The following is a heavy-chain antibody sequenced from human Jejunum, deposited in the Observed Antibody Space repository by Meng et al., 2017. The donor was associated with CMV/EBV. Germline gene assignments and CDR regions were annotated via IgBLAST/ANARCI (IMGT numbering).Heavy chain of an antibody. D-gene: IGHD3-10*01. CDR3: AKDPYGSGSYPPDY. V-gene: IGHV3-23*01. J-gene: IGHJ4*02. CDR2: ISASGYST. Sequence: VQLLGSGGGLGQPGGSLRLSCAASVFTFNIYALTWVRQAPGKGLEWVSRISASGYSTYYADSVQGRFTISRDNSKNTVYLQMNSLRAEDTAVYYCAKDPYGSGSYPPDYWGQGTLVTVSS. CDR1: VFTFNIYA.